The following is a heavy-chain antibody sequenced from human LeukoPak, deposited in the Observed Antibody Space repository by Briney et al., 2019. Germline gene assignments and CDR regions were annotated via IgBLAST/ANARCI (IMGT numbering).Heavy chain of an antibody. J-gene: IGHJ4*02. V-gene: IGHV3-30*04. Sequence: PGGSLRLSCAASGFTFSSYAMHWVRKAPGKGLEWVAVISYDGSNKYYADSVKGRFTISRDNSKNTLYLQMNSLRAEDTAVYYCAKGTANWNYVFDYWGQGTLVTVSS. CDR1: GFTFSSYA. CDR3: AKGTANWNYVFDY. CDR2: ISYDGSNK. D-gene: IGHD1-7*01.